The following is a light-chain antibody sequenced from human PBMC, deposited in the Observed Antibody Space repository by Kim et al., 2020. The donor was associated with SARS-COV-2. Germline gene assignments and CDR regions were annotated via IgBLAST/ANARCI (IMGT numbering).Light chain of an antibody. CDR2: LNSDGSH. CDR1: SGHSSYA. J-gene: IGLJ3*02. V-gene: IGLV4-69*01. CDR3: QTWGTGIWV. Sequence: QLVLTQSPSASASLGASVKLTCTLSSGHSSYAIAWHKQQPEKGPRYLMKLNSDGSHSKGDGIPDRFSGSSSGAERYLTISSLQSEDEADYYCQTWGTGIWVFGGGTQLTVL.